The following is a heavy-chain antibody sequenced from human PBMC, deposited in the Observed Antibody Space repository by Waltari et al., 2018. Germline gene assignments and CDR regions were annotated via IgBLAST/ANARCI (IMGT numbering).Heavy chain of an antibody. Sequence: QVQLQQWGAGLLKPSETLSLTCAVYGGSFSGYYWSWIRQPPGKGLEWIGEINHSGSTNYNPSLKSRVTISVDTSKNQFSLKLSSVTAADTAVYYCARDGDYHGFDYWGQGTLVTVSS. CDR3: ARDGDYHGFDY. CDR2: INHSGST. D-gene: IGHD7-27*01. V-gene: IGHV4-34*01. CDR1: GGSFSGYY. J-gene: IGHJ4*02.